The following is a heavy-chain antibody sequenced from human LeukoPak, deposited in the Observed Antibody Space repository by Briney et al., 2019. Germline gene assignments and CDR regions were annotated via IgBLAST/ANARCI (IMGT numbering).Heavy chain of an antibody. CDR3: ARWHIVVVTAIPLGYFDL. D-gene: IGHD2-21*02. CDR1: GGSISSYY. J-gene: IGHJ2*01. V-gene: IGHV4-59*01. CDR2: IYYSGST. Sequence: SETLSLTCTVSGGSISSYYWSWIRQPPGKGLEWIGCIYYSGSTNYNPSLKSRVTISVDTSKNQFSLKLSSVTAADTAVYYCARWHIVVVTAIPLGYFDLWGRGTLVTVSS.